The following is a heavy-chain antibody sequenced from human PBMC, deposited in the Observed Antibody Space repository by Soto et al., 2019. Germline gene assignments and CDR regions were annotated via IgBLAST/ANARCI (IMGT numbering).Heavy chain of an antibody. CDR3: ARDSTPHCSGGSCYSGDYYYGMDV. CDR2: IYYSGST. J-gene: IGHJ6*02. D-gene: IGHD2-15*01. CDR1: GGSISSGDYY. Sequence: SETLSLTCTVSGGSISSGDYYWSWIRQPPGKGLEWIGYIYYSGSTYYNPSLKSRVTISVDTSKNQFSLKLSSVTAADTAVYYCARDSTPHCSGGSCYSGDYYYGMDVWGQGTKGTVSS. V-gene: IGHV4-30-4*01.